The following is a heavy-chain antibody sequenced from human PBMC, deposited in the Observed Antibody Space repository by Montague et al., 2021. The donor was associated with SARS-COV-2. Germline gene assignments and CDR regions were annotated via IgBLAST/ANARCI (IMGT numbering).Heavy chain of an antibody. Sequence: KKNSGTTNYNPSLKSRVTMSVDTSKNQFSLKLSSVTAADTAVFYCATGARQGYCFRLVSFDYWGQGTLVTVSS. CDR2: KKNSGTT. J-gene: IGHJ4*02. V-gene: IGHV4-34*01. CDR3: ATGARQGYCFRLVSFDY. D-gene: IGHD5/OR15-5a*01.